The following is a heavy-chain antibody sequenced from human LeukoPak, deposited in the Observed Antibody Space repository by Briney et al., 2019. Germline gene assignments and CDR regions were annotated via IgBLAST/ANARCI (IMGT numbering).Heavy chain of an antibody. CDR3: LKDPRYNWSR. Sequence: GGSLRLSCAASGFTFSNYAMNWVRQAPGKGLEWVSTIRGGDGTTYYADSAKGRFTISRDNSKNTLYLQMNSLRADDTALYYCLKDPRYNWSRWGQGTLVIVSS. J-gene: IGHJ4*02. CDR2: IRGGDGTT. D-gene: IGHD1-20*01. CDR1: GFTFSNYA. V-gene: IGHV3-23*01.